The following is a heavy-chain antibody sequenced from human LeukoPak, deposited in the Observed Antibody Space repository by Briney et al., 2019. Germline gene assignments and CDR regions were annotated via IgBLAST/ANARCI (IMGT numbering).Heavy chain of an antibody. Sequence: GGSLRLSCAASGFTFSGYMMTWVRQAPGKGLEWVSSISSSSSYIYYADSVKGRFTISRDNARNTLYLQMNSLRAEDTAVYYCAKSSDSGYDYYYMDVWGKGTTVTVSS. D-gene: IGHD1-26*01. J-gene: IGHJ6*03. CDR1: GFTFSGYM. CDR2: ISSSSSYI. CDR3: AKSSDSGYDYYYMDV. V-gene: IGHV3-21*01.